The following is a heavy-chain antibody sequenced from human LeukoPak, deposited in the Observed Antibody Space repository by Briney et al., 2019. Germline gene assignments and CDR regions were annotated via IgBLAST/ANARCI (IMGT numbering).Heavy chain of an antibody. CDR3: ARDLGESITIFGVVDYYYYYMDV. V-gene: IGHV1-2*02. J-gene: IGHJ6*03. CDR1: GYTFTGYY. D-gene: IGHD3-3*01. CDR2: INPNSDGT. Sequence: ASVKVSCKASGYTFTGYYMHWVRQAHGQGLEWMGWINPNSDGTNYAQKFQGRVTMTRDTSISTAYMELSSLRSDDTAVYYCARDLGESITIFGVVDYYYYYMDVWGKETTVTVSS.